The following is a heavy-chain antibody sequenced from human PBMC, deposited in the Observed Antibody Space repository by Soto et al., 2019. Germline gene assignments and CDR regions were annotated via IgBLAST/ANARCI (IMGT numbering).Heavy chain of an antibody. V-gene: IGHV3-33*01. CDR1: GFTFSNYG. J-gene: IGHJ6*02. Sequence: QVQLVESGGGVVQPGRSLTLSCAASGFTFSNYGMHWVRQAPGKGLEWVAVILNDGSNRYHADSVKERFTISRDNSKNTLYLQMNSVRAEDTAVYYCARDDEYSGNGMDVWGQGTTVPVS. CDR2: ILNDGSNR. D-gene: IGHD3-10*01. CDR3: ARDDEYSGNGMDV.